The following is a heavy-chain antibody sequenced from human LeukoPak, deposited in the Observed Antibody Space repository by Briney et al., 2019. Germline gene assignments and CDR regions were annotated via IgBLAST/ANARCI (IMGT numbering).Heavy chain of an antibody. D-gene: IGHD2-2*01. CDR2: ISSSGSTI. CDR3: ARDPRCSSTSCYSVGAFDI. V-gene: IGHV3-11*01. CDR1: GFTFSDYY. Sequence: PGGSLRLSCAASGFTFSDYYMSWIRQAPGKGLEWVSYISSSGSTIYYADSVKGRFTISRDNAKNSLYLQMNSLRAEDTAVYYCARDPRCSSTSCYSVGAFDIWGQGTMVTVSS. J-gene: IGHJ3*02.